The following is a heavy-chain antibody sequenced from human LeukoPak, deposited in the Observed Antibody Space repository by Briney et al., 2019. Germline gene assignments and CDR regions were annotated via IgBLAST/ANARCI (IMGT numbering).Heavy chain of an antibody. J-gene: IGHJ4*02. CDR1: GGSISSSSYY. Sequence: SETLSLTCTVSGGSISSSSYYWGWIRQPPGKGLEWIGSIYYSGSTYYNPSLKSRVTISVGTSKNQFSLKLSSVTAADTAVYYCASFRGVRGVITHDYWSQGTLVTVSS. V-gene: IGHV4-39*01. CDR2: IYYSGST. D-gene: IGHD3-10*01. CDR3: ASFRGVRGVITHDY.